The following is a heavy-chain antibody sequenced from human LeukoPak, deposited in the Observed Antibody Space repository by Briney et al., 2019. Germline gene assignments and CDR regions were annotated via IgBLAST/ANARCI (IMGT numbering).Heavy chain of an antibody. CDR1: GFTFSTYP. D-gene: IGHD6-13*01. J-gene: IGHJ6*03. CDR3: ARTPPEPGIAAAVYYYYMDV. CDR2: ISSRSSTI. Sequence: GGSLRLSCAASGFTFSTYPMNWVRQDPGKGLEWVSYISSRSSTIYYADSVKGRFTISRDNAKNSLHLQMNSLRAEDTAVYYCARTPPEPGIAAAVYYYYMDVWGKGTTVTVSS. V-gene: IGHV3-48*04.